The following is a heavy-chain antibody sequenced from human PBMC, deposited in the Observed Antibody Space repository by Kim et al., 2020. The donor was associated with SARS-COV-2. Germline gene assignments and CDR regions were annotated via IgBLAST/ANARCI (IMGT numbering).Heavy chain of an antibody. V-gene: IGHV3-43*01. CDR1: GFNFDDYT. Sequence: GGSLRLSCADSGFNFDDYTMHWVRQAPGKGLEWVSLISWDGGSTYYADSVKGRFTISRDNSKNSLYLQMNSLRTEDTALYYCAKDIGSSGYSDWSYFDYWGQGTLVTVSS. J-gene: IGHJ4*02. CDR3: AKDIGSSGYSDWSYFDY. D-gene: IGHD3-22*01. CDR2: ISWDGGST.